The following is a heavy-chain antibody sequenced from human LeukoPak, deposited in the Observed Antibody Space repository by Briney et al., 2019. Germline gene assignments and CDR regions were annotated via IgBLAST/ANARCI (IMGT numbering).Heavy chain of an antibody. CDR3: AKSGASPLYHMDV. D-gene: IGHD1-26*01. CDR2: LTGSSATA. J-gene: IGHJ6*03. Sequence: GGSLSLSCAAAGFSLRNYGVNWVRQAAGKGLEWVAGLTGSSATAYHAGSVKGRFTTSRDDSKNTVYLQMSSLRVDDTAIYYCAKSGASPLYHMDVWGKGATVTVSS. V-gene: IGHV3-23*01. CDR1: GFSLRNYG.